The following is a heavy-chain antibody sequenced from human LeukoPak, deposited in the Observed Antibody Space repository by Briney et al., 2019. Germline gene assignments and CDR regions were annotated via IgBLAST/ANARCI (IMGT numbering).Heavy chain of an antibody. V-gene: IGHV3-30-3*01. D-gene: IGHD6-13*01. CDR1: GFTFSSYP. J-gene: IGHJ4*02. CDR2: ISNDGSNE. CDR3: ARPQFSSSWYEVIDY. Sequence: GRSLRLSCAASGFTFSSYPMHWVRQAPGKGLEWVALISNDGSNEYYAGSVKGRFTNSRDNSKNTLYLQMNSLRAEDTALYYCARPQFSSSWYEVIDYWGQGNLVTVS.